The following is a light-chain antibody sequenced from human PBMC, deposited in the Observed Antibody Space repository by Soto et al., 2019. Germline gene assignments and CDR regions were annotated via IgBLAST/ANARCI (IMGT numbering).Light chain of an antibody. CDR3: SSYTSSDTLV. Sequence: QSALTQPASVSGSPGQSITISCTGTSNDVGGHDYVSWYQQHPGKVPKLMIYDVSNRPSGVSNRFSGSKSGNTASLTISGLQAEDEADYYCSSYTSSDTLVFGGGTKVTVL. J-gene: IGLJ2*01. CDR1: SNDVGGHDY. V-gene: IGLV2-14*01. CDR2: DVS.